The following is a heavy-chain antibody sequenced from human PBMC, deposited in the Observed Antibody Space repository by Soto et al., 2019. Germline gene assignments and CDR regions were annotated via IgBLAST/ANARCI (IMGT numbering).Heavy chain of an antibody. D-gene: IGHD6-6*01. V-gene: IGHV4-34*01. CDR3: ARAPKVSGSSQTRPDF. CDR2: ISQSGNT. J-gene: IGHJ4*02. CDR1: SGSFSGYY. Sequence: PSETLSLPCSLYSGSFSGYYWGWIRQPPGKGLEWIGEISQSGNTNYSPSLKSRVSISIDTSKKQFSLNLASVSAADTAVYYCARAPKVSGSSQTRPDFWGQGTLVTVSS.